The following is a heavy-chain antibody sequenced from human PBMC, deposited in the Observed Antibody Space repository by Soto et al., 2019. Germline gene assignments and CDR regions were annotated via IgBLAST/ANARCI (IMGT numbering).Heavy chain of an antibody. V-gene: IGHV3-7*01. J-gene: IGHJ3*02. Sequence: GGSLRLSCAASGFTFSSYWMSWVRQAPGKGLEWMANIKQDGSEKYYVDSVKGRFTISRDNAKNSLYLQMNSLRAGDTAVYYCARECSGGSCYDAFDIWGQGTMVTVSS. CDR2: IKQDGSEK. CDR1: GFTFSSYW. CDR3: ARECSGGSCYDAFDI. D-gene: IGHD2-15*01.